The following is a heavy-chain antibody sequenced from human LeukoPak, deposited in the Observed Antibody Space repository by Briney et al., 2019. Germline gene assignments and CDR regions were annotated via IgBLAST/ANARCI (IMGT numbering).Heavy chain of an antibody. Sequence: SVKVSCKASGFTFTSSAVQWVRQARGQRLEWIGWIVVGSGNTNYAQKFQGRVTMTRDTSTSTVYMELSSLRSEDTAVYYCARAAYPGAGIDYWGQGTLVTVSS. CDR1: GFTFTSSA. CDR3: ARAAYPGAGIDY. CDR2: IVVGSGNT. V-gene: IGHV1-58*01. D-gene: IGHD6-25*01. J-gene: IGHJ4*02.